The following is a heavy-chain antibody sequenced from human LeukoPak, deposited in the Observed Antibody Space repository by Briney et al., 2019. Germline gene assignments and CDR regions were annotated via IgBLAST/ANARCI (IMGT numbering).Heavy chain of an antibody. D-gene: IGHD2/OR15-2a*01. J-gene: IGHJ4*02. CDR2: ISGSGGST. V-gene: IGHV3-23*01. Sequence: GGSLRLSCAASGFTFSSYAMSWVRQAPGKGLEWVSTISGSGGSTYYADSVKGRFTVSRDNSKNTLYLQMNSLRAEDTAVYYCAKGGVLSNFDYWGQGTLVTVSS. CDR1: GFTFSSYA. CDR3: AKGGVLSNFDY.